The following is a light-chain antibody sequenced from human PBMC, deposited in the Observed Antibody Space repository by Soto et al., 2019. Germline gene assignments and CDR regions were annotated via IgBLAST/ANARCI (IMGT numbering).Light chain of an antibody. J-gene: IGKJ2*01. CDR1: QAVLYSSNNKHC. CDR2: WAS. CDR3: QQCYSTPYT. Sequence: DIAMTQSPDSLAVSLGERATINCKSSQAVLYSSNNKHCLVWLQQKAGQPPKLLISWASTRESGVPARFSGSGSGTDFTLTISSLQAEDVAVYYCQQCYSTPYTFGQGTKLEI. V-gene: IGKV4-1*01.